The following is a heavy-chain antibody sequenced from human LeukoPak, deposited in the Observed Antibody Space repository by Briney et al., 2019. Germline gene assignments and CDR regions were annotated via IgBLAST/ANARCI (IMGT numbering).Heavy chain of an antibody. J-gene: IGHJ4*02. Sequence: ASVKVSCKASGGTFSSYAISWVRQAPGQGLEWMGRIIPILGIANYAQKFQGRVTITADKSTSTAYMELSSLRSEDTAVYCCARADILTGYLDYWGQGTLVTVSS. V-gene: IGHV1-69*04. CDR3: ARADILTGYLDY. CDR2: IIPILGIA. CDR1: GGTFSSYA. D-gene: IGHD3-9*01.